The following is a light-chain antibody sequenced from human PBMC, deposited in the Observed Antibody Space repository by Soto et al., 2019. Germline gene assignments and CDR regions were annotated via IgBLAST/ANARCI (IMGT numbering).Light chain of an antibody. Sequence: EIVLTQSPGTLSLSPGERATLSCRASQSVSTRYSAWYQQKPGQAPRLLMYDVSTRAPGIPDRFSGSGSGTDFTLTISSLEPEDFAVYFCQQHDTSHSMYSFGPGTKLEIK. CDR1: QSVSTRY. CDR3: QQHDTSHSMYS. V-gene: IGKV3-20*01. CDR2: DVS. J-gene: IGKJ2*03.